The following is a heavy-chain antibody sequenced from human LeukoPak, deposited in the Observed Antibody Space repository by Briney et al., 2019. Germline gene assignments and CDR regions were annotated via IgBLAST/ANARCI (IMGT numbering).Heavy chain of an antibody. D-gene: IGHD3-22*01. CDR2: VGYDGNNK. V-gene: IGHV3-33*01. J-gene: IGHJ4*02. CDR3: ARWYYYDSSGSPDY. Sequence: GGSLRLSCAASGFTFSNYGMHWVPQAPGKGLEWVAVVGYDGNNKYYADSVKGRFTISRDNSKNTVYLQMNSLRAEDTAVYYCARWYYYDSSGSPDYWGQGTLVTVSS. CDR1: GFTFSNYG.